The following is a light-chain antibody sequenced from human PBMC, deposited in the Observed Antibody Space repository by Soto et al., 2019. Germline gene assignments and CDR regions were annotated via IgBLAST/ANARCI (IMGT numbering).Light chain of an antibody. CDR1: QSVSSNY. CDR2: GAS. J-gene: IGKJ1*01. CDR3: QQYGSSGT. Sequence: EIVLTQSPATLSLSPGERATLSCRASQSVSSNYLAWYQQKPGQAPRLLIYGASSRATGIPDRFGGSGSGTDFTLTISRLEPEDFAVYYCQQYGSSGTFGQGTKVDIK. V-gene: IGKV3-20*01.